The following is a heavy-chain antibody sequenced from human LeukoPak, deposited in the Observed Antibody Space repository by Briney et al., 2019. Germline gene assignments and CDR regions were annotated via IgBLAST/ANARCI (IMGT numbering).Heavy chain of an antibody. J-gene: IGHJ4*02. D-gene: IGHD4-17*01. V-gene: IGHV3-30*02. CDR2: IRNDGSDK. Sequence: GGSLRISCAASGFSFSTYGMHWVRQAPGKGLEWVAFIRNDGSDKYYADSVKGRFTISRDNSKNTLYVQMNSLRVDDTAVYYCAKASARCQDSWGQGTLVTVSS. CDR1: GFSFSTYG. CDR3: AKASARCQDS.